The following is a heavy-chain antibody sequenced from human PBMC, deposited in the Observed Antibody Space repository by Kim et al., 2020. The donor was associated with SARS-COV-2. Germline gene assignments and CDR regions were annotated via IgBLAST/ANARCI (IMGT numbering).Heavy chain of an antibody. CDR1: GFTFGDYA. Sequence: GVSLRLSCTASGFTFGDYAMSWVRQAPGKGLEWVGFIRSKAYGGTTEYAASVKGRFTISRDDSKSIAYLQMNSLKTEDTAVYYCTRDQNIVLMVYATHHGMDVWGQGTTVTVSS. V-gene: IGHV3-49*04. CDR3: TRDQNIVLMVYATHHGMDV. J-gene: IGHJ6*02. D-gene: IGHD2-8*01. CDR2: IRSKAYGGTT.